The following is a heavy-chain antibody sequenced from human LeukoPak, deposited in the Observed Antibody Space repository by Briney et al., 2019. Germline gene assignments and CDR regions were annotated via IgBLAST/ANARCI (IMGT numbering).Heavy chain of an antibody. CDR3: ASTRAYYYDSSGPDAFDL. V-gene: IGHV1-2*04. D-gene: IGHD3-22*01. J-gene: IGHJ3*01. CDR2: INPNSGGT. Sequence: ASVKVSCKASGYTFTGYYMHWVRQAPGQGLEWMGWINPNSGGTNYAQKFQGWVTMTRDTSISTAYMELSRLRSDDTAVYYCASTRAYYYDSSGPDAFDLWGQGTMATVSS. CDR1: GYTFTGYY.